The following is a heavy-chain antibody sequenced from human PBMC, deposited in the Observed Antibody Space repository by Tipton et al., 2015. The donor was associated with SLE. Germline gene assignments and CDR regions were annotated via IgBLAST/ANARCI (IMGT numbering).Heavy chain of an antibody. CDR2: IYYIGST. Sequence: TLSLTCTVSGDSSSSFHWSWIRQSPGKGLEWIGDIYYIGSTNYNPSLKSRVTISIDSSKKQFSLNLTSVTAADTAVYYCARDVNRAFDIWGQGTMVTVSS. CDR1: GDSSSSFH. D-gene: IGHD1-14*01. CDR3: ARDVNRAFDI. J-gene: IGHJ3*02. V-gene: IGHV4-59*01.